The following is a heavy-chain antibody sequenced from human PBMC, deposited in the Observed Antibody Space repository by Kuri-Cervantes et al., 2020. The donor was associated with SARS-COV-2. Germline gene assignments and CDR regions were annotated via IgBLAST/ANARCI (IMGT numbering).Heavy chain of an antibody. CDR1: GYTFTGYY. CDR3: ARGIGDMSNFSNWFDP. Sequence: ASVKVSCKASGYTFTGYYMHWVRQAPGQGHEWMGWINPNSGGTNYAQKFQGWVTMTRDTSISTAYMELRRLRSDDTAVYYCARGIGDMSNFSNWFDPWGQGTLVTVSS. V-gene: IGHV1-2*04. D-gene: IGHD2-21*01. CDR2: INPNSGGT. J-gene: IGHJ5*02.